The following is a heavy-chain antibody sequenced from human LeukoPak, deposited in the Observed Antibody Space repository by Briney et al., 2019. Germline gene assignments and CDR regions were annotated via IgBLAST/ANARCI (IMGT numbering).Heavy chain of an antibody. CDR3: ARDVH. J-gene: IGHJ4*02. Sequence: SETLSLTCTVSGGSISSGGYYWSWIRQPPGKGLEWIGYIYHSGSTYYNPSLRSRVTISVDRSKNQFSLKLSSVTAADTAVYYCARDVHWGQGTPVTVSS. CDR1: GGSISSGGYY. D-gene: IGHD1-1*01. V-gene: IGHV4-30-2*01. CDR2: IYHSGST.